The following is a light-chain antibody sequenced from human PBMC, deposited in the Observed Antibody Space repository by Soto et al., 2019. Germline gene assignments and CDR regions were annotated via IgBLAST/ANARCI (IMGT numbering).Light chain of an antibody. V-gene: IGLV1-40*01. CDR3: QSYDSSLSGYV. CDR2: NND. CDR1: SSNIGADFG. J-gene: IGLJ1*01. Sequence: VLTHPPSVSGAPGLRVTVSCTGDSSNIGADFGVHWYRQVPGTAPKLLIFNNDNRPSGIPDRFSGSRSGSSASLAITGLQAEDEATYYCQSYDSSLSGYVFGSGAKVTVL.